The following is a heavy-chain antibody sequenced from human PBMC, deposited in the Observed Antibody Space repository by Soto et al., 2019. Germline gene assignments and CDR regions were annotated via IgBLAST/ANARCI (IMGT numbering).Heavy chain of an antibody. D-gene: IGHD6-13*01. CDR1: GFTFSSYG. V-gene: IGHV3-33*01. Sequence: GGSLRLSCAASGFTFSSYGMHWVRQAPGKGLEWVAVIWYDGSNKYYADSVKGRFTISRDNSKNTLYLQMNSLRAEDTAVYYCARDLWQQSSNWFDPWGQGTLVTVSS. CDR2: IWYDGSNK. CDR3: ARDLWQQSSNWFDP. J-gene: IGHJ5*02.